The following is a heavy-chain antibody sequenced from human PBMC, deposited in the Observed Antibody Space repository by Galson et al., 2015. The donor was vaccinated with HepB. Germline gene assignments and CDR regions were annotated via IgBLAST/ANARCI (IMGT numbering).Heavy chain of an antibody. CDR2: IYPGDSDT. Sequence: QSGAEVKRPGESLKISCQTSGYSFKSYWIGWVRQMPGKGLEWMGIIYPGDSDTKYNPSLQAQVTISADKSISTAYLQLSSLQASDTGMYFCVRHPGSCSSSSCHLDFWGQGTLLTVSS. D-gene: IGHD2-2*01. CDR3: VRHPGSCSSSSCHLDF. V-gene: IGHV5-51*03. J-gene: IGHJ4*02. CDR1: GYSFKSYW.